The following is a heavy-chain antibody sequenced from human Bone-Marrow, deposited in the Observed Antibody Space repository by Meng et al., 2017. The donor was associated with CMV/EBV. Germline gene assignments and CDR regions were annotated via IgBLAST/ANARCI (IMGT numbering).Heavy chain of an antibody. V-gene: IGHV4-34*01. J-gene: IGHJ5*02. D-gene: IGHD6-6*01. CDR3: AREYSSSCRFDP. Sequence: GSLRLSCAVYGGSFTYYHWRWIRQPPGKGLERIGEINRSGTTEYNPSLKSRVTISVDTSKSQFSLKLSSVTAADTAVYYCAREYSSSCRFDPWGQGTLVTFSS. CDR2: INRSGTT. CDR1: GGSFTYYH.